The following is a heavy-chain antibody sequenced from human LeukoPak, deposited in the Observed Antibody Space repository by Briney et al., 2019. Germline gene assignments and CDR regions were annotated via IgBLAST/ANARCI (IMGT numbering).Heavy chain of an antibody. Sequence: GASVKVSCKASGYTFTGYYMHWVRQAPGQGLEWMGWINPNSGGTNYAQKFQGRVTMTRDTSISTAYMELSRLRSDDTAVYYCARSITMIVVANFDYWGQGTLVTVSS. J-gene: IGHJ4*02. CDR3: ARSITMIVVANFDY. CDR2: INPNSGGT. CDR1: GYTFTGYY. D-gene: IGHD3-22*01. V-gene: IGHV1-2*02.